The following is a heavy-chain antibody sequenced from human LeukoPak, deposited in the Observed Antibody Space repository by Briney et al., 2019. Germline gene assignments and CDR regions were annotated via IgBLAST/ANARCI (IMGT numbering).Heavy chain of an antibody. J-gene: IGHJ4*02. CDR2: IKSKTDGGTI. CDR3: STDYYGSGRPGFGY. D-gene: IGHD3-10*01. Sequence: PGRSLRLSCAASGFTFSKAWMNWVRQAPGKGLEWVGRIKSKTDGGTIDHAAPVKGRFTISRDDLKNMMYLQMNSLKTEDTAVYYCSTDYYGSGRPGFGYWGQGSLVTVSS. CDR1: GFTFSKAW. V-gene: IGHV3-15*07.